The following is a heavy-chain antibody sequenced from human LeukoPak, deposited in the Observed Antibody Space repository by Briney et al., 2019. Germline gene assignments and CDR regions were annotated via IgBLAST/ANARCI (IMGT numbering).Heavy chain of an antibody. V-gene: IGHV1-18*01. J-gene: IGHJ4*02. CDR3: ARGRFGELLMDF. Sequence: ASVKVSCKASGYTFTSYGISWVRQAPGQGLEWMGWISAWSGNTNYAQKLQGRVTMTTDTSTTTAYMELRSLRSDDTAVYYCARGRFGELLMDFWGQGTLVTVSS. CDR1: GYTFTSYG. CDR2: ISAWSGNT. D-gene: IGHD3-10*01.